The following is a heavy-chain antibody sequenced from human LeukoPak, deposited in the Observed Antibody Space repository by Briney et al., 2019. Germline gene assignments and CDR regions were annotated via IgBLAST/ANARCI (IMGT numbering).Heavy chain of an antibody. CDR2: INQGGSEK. Sequence: GGSLRLSCAVSGLTFSSYWMSWVRQAPGKGLEWGANINQGGSEKYYVDSAKGRFLISRDNAKSSLYLQMNSLRAEDTAVYYCCSSLAAYYMDVWGKGTTVTVSS. CDR3: CSSLAAYYMDV. V-gene: IGHV3-7*01. D-gene: IGHD6-13*01. J-gene: IGHJ6*03. CDR1: GLTFSSYW.